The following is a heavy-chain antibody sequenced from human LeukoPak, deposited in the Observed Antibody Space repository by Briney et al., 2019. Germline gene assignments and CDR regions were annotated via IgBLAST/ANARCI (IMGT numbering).Heavy chain of an antibody. J-gene: IGHJ4*02. CDR2: MNPNSGNT. CDR1: GYTFTSYD. D-gene: IGHD2-15*01. Sequence: GASVKVSCKASGYTFTSYDINWVRQATGQGLEWMGWMNPNSGNTGYAQKFQGRVTMTRNTSISTAYMELSSLRSDDTAVYYCARAMVVVVAATDWGQGTLVTVSS. CDR3: ARAMVVVVAATD. V-gene: IGHV1-8*01.